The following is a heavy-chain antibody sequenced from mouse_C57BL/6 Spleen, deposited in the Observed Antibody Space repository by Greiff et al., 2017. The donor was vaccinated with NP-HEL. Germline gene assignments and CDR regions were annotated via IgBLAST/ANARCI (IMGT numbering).Heavy chain of an antibody. J-gene: IGHJ3*01. CDR3: ARHYYDYDGFAY. CDR1: GYTFTDYY. Sequence: VQLQQSGPELVKPGASVKISCKASGYTFTDYYMNWVKQSHGKSLEWIGDINPNNGGTSYNQKFKGKATLTVDKSSSTAYMELRSLTSEDSAVYYCARHYYDYDGFAYWGQGTLVTVSA. V-gene: IGHV1-26*01. D-gene: IGHD2-4*01. CDR2: INPNNGGT.